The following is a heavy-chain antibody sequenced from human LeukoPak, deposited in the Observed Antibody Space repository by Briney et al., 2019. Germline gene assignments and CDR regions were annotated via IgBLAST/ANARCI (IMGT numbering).Heavy chain of an antibody. CDR3: AKQVPVAAAGTGDY. CDR1: GFAFSSYA. D-gene: IGHD6-13*01. J-gene: IGHJ4*02. Sequence: TGGSLRLSCAASGFAFSSYAMSWVRQAPGKGLEWVSAISGSGGSTYYADSVKGRFTISRDNSKNTLYLQMNSLRAEDTAVYYCAKQVPVAAAGTGDYWGQGTLVTVSS. V-gene: IGHV3-23*01. CDR2: ISGSGGST.